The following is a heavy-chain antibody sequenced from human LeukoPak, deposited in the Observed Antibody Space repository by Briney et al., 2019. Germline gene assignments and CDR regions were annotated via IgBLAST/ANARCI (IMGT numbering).Heavy chain of an antibody. D-gene: IGHD1-1*01. J-gene: IGHJ4*02. Sequence: GGSLRLSCAVSGFTFSSYYMGWVRQPPGKGLEWVSGLSDSGRTKYYADFVRRGFIIFRDNSKNTLYLQMNNLRGDDTDVYYCARDTRSTETLGYGGQGNLVTVTS. V-gene: IGHV3-23*01. CDR3: ARDTRSTETLGY. CDR2: LSDSGRTK. CDR1: GFTFSSYY.